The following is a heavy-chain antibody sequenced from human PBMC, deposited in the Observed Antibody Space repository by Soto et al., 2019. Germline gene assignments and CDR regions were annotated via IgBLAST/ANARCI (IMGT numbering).Heavy chain of an antibody. D-gene: IGHD1-26*01. CDR1: GFTFSSYW. V-gene: IGHV3-74*01. J-gene: IGHJ4*02. Sequence: EVQLVESGGDLVQPGGSLRLSCAASGFTFSSYWMHWVRQAPGKGLVWVSRIKSDGSGAIYADSVKGRFTGSRDNAKNTLLLLMNSLSTADTAVYYCARGDGDYHSGNGYLGRRWGQGTRVTVSS. CDR3: ARGDGDYHSGNGYLGRR. CDR2: IKSDGSGA.